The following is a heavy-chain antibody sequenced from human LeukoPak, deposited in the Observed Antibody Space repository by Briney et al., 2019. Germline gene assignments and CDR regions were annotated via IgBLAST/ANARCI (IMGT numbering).Heavy chain of an antibody. CDR2: IGRGGTDL. J-gene: IGHJ5*02. D-gene: IGHD6-13*01. V-gene: IGHV3-48*03. CDR1: GFTFSSFE. CDR3: ARAYSSPNWFDP. Sequence: GGSLRLSCAASGFTFSSFEMNWVRQVPGKGLEWVSYIGRGGTDLYYADSVKGRFTVSRDNAKSSLYLQMNSLRAEDTAVYYCARAYSSPNWFDPWGQGTLVTVSS.